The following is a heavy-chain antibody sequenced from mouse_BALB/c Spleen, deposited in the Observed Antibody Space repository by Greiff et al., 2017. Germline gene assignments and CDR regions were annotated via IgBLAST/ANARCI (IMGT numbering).Heavy chain of an antibody. D-gene: IGHD1-1*01. CDR2: ISTYYGDA. V-gene: IGHV1S137*01. CDR3: ARKGDYYSSSFDY. CDR1: GYTFTDYA. J-gene: IGHJ2*01. Sequence: VKLVESGAELVRPGVSVKISCKGSGYTFTDYAMHWVKQSHAKSLDWIGVISTYYGDASYNQKFKGKATMTVDKSSSTAYMELARLTSEDSAIYYCARKGDYYSSSFDYWGQGTTRTVSS.